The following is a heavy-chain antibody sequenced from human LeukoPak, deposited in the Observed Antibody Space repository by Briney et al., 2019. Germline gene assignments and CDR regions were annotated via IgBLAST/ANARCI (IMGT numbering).Heavy chain of an antibody. J-gene: IGHJ3*02. CDR1: GLIFSNAW. D-gene: IGHD4-11*01. CDR2: IKDKSQGATR. V-gene: IGHV3-15*01. CDR3: TTWDENYSSSAHWDDAFAI. Sequence: GRSLRLSCEASGLIFSNAWMTWVRQAPGKGLESVGRIKDKSQGATRDYAAPVKDRFSISRDDSKNTVYLQINSLKIEDTAVYFCTTWDENYSSSAHWDDAFAIWGRGTKVTVSS.